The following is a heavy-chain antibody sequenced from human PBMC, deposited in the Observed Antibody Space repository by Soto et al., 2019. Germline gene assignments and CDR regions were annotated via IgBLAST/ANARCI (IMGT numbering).Heavy chain of an antibody. Sequence: QITLKESGPPLVKPTQTLTLTCTFSGFSLSTSGVGVGWIRQPPGKALEWLALIYWDDVKGYSPSLKSRLTITKDTSKNQVVLTMTDMDPVDTATYFCAHRRWAYDFWSGYTNNWFDPWGQGTLVTVSS. J-gene: IGHJ5*02. CDR3: AHRRWAYDFWSGYTNNWFDP. V-gene: IGHV2-5*02. CDR1: GFSLSTSGVG. D-gene: IGHD3-3*01. CDR2: IYWDDVK.